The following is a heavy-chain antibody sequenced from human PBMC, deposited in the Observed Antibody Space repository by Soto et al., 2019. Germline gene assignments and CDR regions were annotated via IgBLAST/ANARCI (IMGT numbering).Heavy chain of an antibody. CDR3: AREWGLLPYYVMNV. CDR2: ISYTGRT. CDR1: GDSVTSGSYY. D-gene: IGHD7-27*01. V-gene: IGHV4-61*03. J-gene: IGHJ6*02. Sequence: SETLSLTCTASGDSVTSGSYYWTWLRQPPGKGLEWIGYISYTGRTKYNPSLQSRVTISVDPSKNDFSLNLSSVTAADTAVYFCAREWGLLPYYVMNVWGHGTAVTVSS.